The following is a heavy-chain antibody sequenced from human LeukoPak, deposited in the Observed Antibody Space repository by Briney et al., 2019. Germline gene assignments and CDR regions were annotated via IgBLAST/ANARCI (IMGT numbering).Heavy chain of an antibody. D-gene: IGHD3-9*01. CDR2: ISSSSSYT. CDR1: GFTFSDYY. V-gene: IGHV3-11*03. Sequence: PGGSLRLSCAASGFTFSDYYMSWIRQAPGKGLEWVSYISSSSSYTNYADSVKGRFTISRDNAKNSLYLQMNSLRAEDTAVDYCARGYDILTGFDYWGQGTLVTVSS. CDR3: ARGYDILTGFDY. J-gene: IGHJ4*02.